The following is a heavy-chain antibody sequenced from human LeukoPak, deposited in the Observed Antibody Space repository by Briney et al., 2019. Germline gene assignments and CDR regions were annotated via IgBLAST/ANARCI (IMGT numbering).Heavy chain of an antibody. Sequence: GESLKISCKGSGYSFTNYWIGWVRQMPGKGLEWMGIIFPGDSDTRYSTSFQGQVTISADKAISTAHLQWSSLKASDTAMYYCARGDDYPPDSSSWYQPSTNWFDPWGQGTLVTVSS. V-gene: IGHV5-51*01. CDR1: GYSFTNYW. J-gene: IGHJ5*02. CDR3: ARGDDYPPDSSSWYQPSTNWFDP. CDR2: IFPGDSDT. D-gene: IGHD6-13*01.